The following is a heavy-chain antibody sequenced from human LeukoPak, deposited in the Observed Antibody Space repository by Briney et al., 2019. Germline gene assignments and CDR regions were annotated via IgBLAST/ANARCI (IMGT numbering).Heavy chain of an antibody. CDR3: ATPSIAVAGTAFDS. J-gene: IGHJ4*02. V-gene: IGHV4-39*01. CDR2: IYYSWSP. Sequence: PSETLSLTCTVSGGSISSSSYYWGWVRQPPGKGLEWVGSIYYSWSPYYNPSLQSPLTLSIDTSNNQFSLQLSSVTAADTAVYYCATPSIAVAGTAFDSWGQGTLVTVSS. D-gene: IGHD6-19*01. CDR1: GGSISSSSYY.